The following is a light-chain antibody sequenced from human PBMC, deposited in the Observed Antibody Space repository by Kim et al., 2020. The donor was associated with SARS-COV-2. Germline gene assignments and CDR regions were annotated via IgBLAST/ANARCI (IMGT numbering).Light chain of an antibody. CDR3: HQYGSSPLT. CDR1: QMVSGNF. V-gene: IGKV3-20*01. J-gene: IGKJ1*01. CDR2: AAS. Sequence: EIVLTQSPGTLSLSPGERATLSCWATQMVSGNFLAWYQQKPGQAPRLLIYAASSRATGIPARFSGHGSGTDFTLTISRLEPEDFAVYYCHQYGSSPLTFGQGTNVDLK.